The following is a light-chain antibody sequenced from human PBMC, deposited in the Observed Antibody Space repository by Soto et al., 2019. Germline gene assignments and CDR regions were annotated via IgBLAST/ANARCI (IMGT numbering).Light chain of an antibody. J-gene: IGKJ1*01. CDR2: TAS. V-gene: IGKV1-5*03. CDR1: QNINSH. CDR3: QQYDLYSA. Sequence: DIQMTQSPSTLSASVGDRVTITCRASQNINSHLAWYQQKPGKAPKLLIYTASSLQSGVPSRFSGSGSGTEFTLTISSLQPDDFATFYCQQYDLYSAFDQGTKVEIK.